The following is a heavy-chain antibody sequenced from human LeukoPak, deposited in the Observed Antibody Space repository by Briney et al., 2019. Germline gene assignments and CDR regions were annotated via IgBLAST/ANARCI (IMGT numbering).Heavy chain of an antibody. CDR1: GGAISTYY. J-gene: IGHJ1*01. CDR3: ARAQGYSSGWDFQH. V-gene: IGHV4-59*01. CDR2: IYYAGST. D-gene: IGHD6-19*01. Sequence: SETLSLTCTVSGGAISTYYWSWIRQTPGMGLEWIGYIYYAGSTNYNPSLKSRVTISVDASKNQFSLKMSPMTAADTAVYYCARAQGYSSGWDFQHWGQGTLVTVSS.